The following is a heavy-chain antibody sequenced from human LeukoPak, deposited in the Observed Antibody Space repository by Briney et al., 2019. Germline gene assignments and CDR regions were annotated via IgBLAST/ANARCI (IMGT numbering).Heavy chain of an antibody. V-gene: IGHV4-30-2*01. J-gene: IGHJ4*02. CDR1: GGSISSGGYS. Sequence: TLSLTCAVSGGSISSGGYSWNWIRQPPGKGLEWIGYIYHSGSTSYNPSLKSRVTISVDKSKNQFSLKLSSVTAADTAVYYCARDRPRMGLDYWGQGTLVTVSS. CDR3: ARDRPRMGLDY. CDR2: IYHSGST. D-gene: IGHD2-8*01.